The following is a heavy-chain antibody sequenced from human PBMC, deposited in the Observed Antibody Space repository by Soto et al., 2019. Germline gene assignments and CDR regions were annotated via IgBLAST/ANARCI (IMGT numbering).Heavy chain of an antibody. J-gene: IGHJ5*02. CDR2: INHSGST. D-gene: IGHD3-10*01. Sequence: PSETLSLTCAVYGGACRGYYWSWIRQPPGKGLEWIGEINHSGSTNYNPSLKSRVTISVDTSKNQFSLKLSSVTAADTAVYYCARGRGLFDPWGQGTLVTVSS. V-gene: IGHV4-34*01. CDR1: GGACRGYY. CDR3: ARGRGLFDP.